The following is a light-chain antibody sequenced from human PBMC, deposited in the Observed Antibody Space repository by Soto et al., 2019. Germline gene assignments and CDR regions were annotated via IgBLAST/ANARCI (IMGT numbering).Light chain of an antibody. CDR1: SSDIGDYKY. J-gene: IGLJ2*01. V-gene: IGLV2-14*03. CDR2: DVS. Sequence: QSALTQPASVSGSPGQSITISCTGSSSDIGDYKYVFWYKHHPGKAPKLMIYDVSNRPSGVSNRFSGSKSGNTASLTISGLQAEDEADYYCSSYTSTNFVIFGGGTKLTVL. CDR3: SSYTSTNFVI.